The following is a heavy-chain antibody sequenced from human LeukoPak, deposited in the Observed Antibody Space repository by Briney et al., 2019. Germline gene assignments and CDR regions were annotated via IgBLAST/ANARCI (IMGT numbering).Heavy chain of an antibody. Sequence: SETLSLTCTVSGGSISSDYWSWIRQPPGKGLEWIGYIYYSGSTNYNPSLKSRVTISVDTSKNQFSLKLSSVTAADTAVYYCARGPGVVVPAAIPAYYGMDVWGQGTTVTVSS. J-gene: IGHJ6*02. CDR1: GGSISSDY. CDR3: ARGPGVVVPAAIPAYYGMDV. CDR2: IYYSGST. V-gene: IGHV4-59*01. D-gene: IGHD2-2*02.